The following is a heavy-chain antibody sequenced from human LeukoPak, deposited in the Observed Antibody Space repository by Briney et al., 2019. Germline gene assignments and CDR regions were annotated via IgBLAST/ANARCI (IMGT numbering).Heavy chain of an antibody. CDR3: AKELGYCTSTSCPFDY. D-gene: IGHD2-2*01. CDR1: GFTFSGYG. Sequence: GRSLRLSCAASGFTFSGYGMHWVRQAPGKGLEWVAVISYDGSNKYHADSVKGRFTISRDNSKNKLYLQMNSLRANDTYVYYCAKELGYCTSTSCPFDYWGQGTLVTVSS. J-gene: IGHJ4*02. V-gene: IGHV3-30*18. CDR2: ISYDGSNK.